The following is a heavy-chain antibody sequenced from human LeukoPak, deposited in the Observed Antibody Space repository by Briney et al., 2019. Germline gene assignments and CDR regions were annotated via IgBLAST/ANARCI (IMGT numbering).Heavy chain of an antibody. CDR1: GFTFSSYG. CDR3: AKDDTVLLWFGELSPFDY. J-gene: IGHJ4*02. CDR2: ISGSGGST. V-gene: IGHV3-23*01. Sequence: GGSLRLSCAASGFTFSSYGMSWVRQAPGKGLEWVSAISGSGGSTYYADSVKGRFTISRDNSKNTLYLQMNSLRAEDTAVYYCAKDDTVLLWFGELSPFDYWGQGTLVTVSS. D-gene: IGHD3-10*01.